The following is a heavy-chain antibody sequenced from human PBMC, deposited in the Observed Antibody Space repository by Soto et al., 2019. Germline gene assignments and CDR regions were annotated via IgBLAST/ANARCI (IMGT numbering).Heavy chain of an antibody. D-gene: IGHD2-15*01. V-gene: IGHV3-33*01. J-gene: IGHJ6*03. CDR1: GFTFSSYG. CDR2: IWYDGSNK. Sequence: QVQLVESGGGVVQPGRSLRLSCAASGFTFSSYGMHWVRQAPGKGLEWVAVIWYDGSNKYYADSVKGRFTISRDNSKNTLYLQTNSLRAEDTAVYYCAREEGSCSGGSCYSYMDVWGKGTTVTVSS. CDR3: AREEGSCSGGSCYSYMDV.